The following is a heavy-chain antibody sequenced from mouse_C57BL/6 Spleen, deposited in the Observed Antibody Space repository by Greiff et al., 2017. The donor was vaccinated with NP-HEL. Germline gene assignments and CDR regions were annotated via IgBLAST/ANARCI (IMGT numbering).Heavy chain of an antibody. J-gene: IGHJ2*01. CDR1: GFTFSDYG. Sequence: VQLKESGGGLVKPGGSLKLSCAASGFTFSDYGMHWVRQAPEKGLEWVAYISSGSSTIYYADTVKGRFTISRDNAKNTLFLQMTSLRSEDTAMYYCARGGYYRDYFDYWGQGTTLTVSS. V-gene: IGHV5-17*01. CDR3: ARGGYYRDYFDY. CDR2: ISSGSSTI. D-gene: IGHD2-3*01.